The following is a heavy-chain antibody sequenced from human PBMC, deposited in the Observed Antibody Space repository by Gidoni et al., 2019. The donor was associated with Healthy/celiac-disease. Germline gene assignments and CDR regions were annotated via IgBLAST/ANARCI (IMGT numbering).Heavy chain of an antibody. CDR1: GFPFSSYA. J-gene: IGHJ1*01. D-gene: IGHD3-3*01. CDR3: AKVRSGGPLGLYFQH. CDR2: MSGSGGST. Sequence: EVQLLESGGGLVQPGGSLRLSCAASGFPFSSYAMSWVRQAPGKGREWVSAMSGSGGSTYYADSVKGRFTISRDNSKNTLYLQMNSLRAEDTAVYYCAKVRSGGPLGLYFQHWGQGTLVTVSS. V-gene: IGHV3-23*01.